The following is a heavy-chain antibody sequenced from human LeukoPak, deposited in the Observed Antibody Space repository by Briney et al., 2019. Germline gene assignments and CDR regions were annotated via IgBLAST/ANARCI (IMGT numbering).Heavy chain of an antibody. CDR3: ARPDSSGWYFDL. Sequence: PSETLSLTCAVYGGSFSGYYWSWIRQPPGKGLEWIGYIYYSGTTNYNPSLKSRVTISVDTSKNQFSLKLSSLTAADTAVYYCARPDSSGWYFDLWGRGTLVTVSS. CDR2: IYYSGTT. J-gene: IGHJ2*01. V-gene: IGHV4-59*01. D-gene: IGHD3-22*01. CDR1: GGSFSGYY.